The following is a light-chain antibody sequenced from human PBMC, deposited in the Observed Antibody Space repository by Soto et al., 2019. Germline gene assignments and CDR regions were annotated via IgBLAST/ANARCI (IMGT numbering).Light chain of an antibody. CDR3: QQYGTSPQT. V-gene: IGKV3-20*01. Sequence: EIVLTQSPGTLSLSPGERATLSCMASQSVSSSYLAWYQQKPGQAPRLLIYDASSRATGVPDRFSGSGSGTEFTLTISRLEPEDFAVYYCQQYGTSPQTFGQGTKVDIK. CDR1: QSVSSSY. CDR2: DAS. J-gene: IGKJ1*01.